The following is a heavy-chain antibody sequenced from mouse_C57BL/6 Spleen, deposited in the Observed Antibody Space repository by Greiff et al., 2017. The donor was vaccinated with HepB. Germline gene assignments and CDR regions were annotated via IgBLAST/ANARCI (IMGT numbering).Heavy chain of an antibody. V-gene: IGHV1-53*01. J-gene: IGHJ3*01. D-gene: IGHD1-1*01. CDR2: INPSNGGT. CDR3: ARGGGYGSSYWFAY. Sequence: QVHVKQPGTELVKPGASVKLSCKASGYTFTSYWMHWVKQRPGQGLEWIGNINPSNGGTNYNEKFKSKATLTVDKSSSTAYMQLSSLTSEDSAVYYCARGGGYGSSYWFAYWGQGTLVTVSA. CDR1: GYTFTSYW.